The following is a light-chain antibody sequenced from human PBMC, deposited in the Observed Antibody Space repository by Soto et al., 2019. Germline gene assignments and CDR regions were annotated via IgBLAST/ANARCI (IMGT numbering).Light chain of an antibody. CDR3: QQYNNWPPT. Sequence: VMTQSPATLSLSPGERATLSCRASQSVSSNLAWYQQKPGQAPRLLIYGAFTRATGIPARFSGSGSGTEFTLTISSLQSEDLAVYHCQQYNNWPPTFGQGTKVDIK. V-gene: IGKV3-15*01. J-gene: IGKJ1*01. CDR2: GAF. CDR1: QSVSSN.